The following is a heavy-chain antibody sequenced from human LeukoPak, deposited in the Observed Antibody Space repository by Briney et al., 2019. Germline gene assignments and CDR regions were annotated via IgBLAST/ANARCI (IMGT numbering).Heavy chain of an antibody. D-gene: IGHD5-18*01. CDR1: GGSISSYY. V-gene: IGHV4-59*01. Sequence: PSETLSLTCTVSGGSISSYYWSWIRQPPGKGLEWIGYIYYSGSTNYNPSLKSRVTISVDTSKNQFSLKLSSVTAADTAVYYCAREGYSYGSHYYYYMDVWGKGTTVTVSS. CDR3: AREGYSYGSHYYYYMDV. J-gene: IGHJ6*03. CDR2: IYYSGST.